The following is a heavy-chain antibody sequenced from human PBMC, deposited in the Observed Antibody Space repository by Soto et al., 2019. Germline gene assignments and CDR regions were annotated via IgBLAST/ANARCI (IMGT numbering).Heavy chain of an antibody. Sequence: SETLSLTCTVSGGSTSSYYWSWIRQPPGKGLEWIGYIYYSGSTNYNPSLKSRVTISVDTSKNQFSLKLSSVTAADTAVYYCARDTMVRGVMGDYYYYGMDVWGQGTTVTVSS. CDR1: GGSTSSYY. J-gene: IGHJ6*02. CDR3: ARDTMVRGVMGDYYYYGMDV. CDR2: IYYSGST. V-gene: IGHV4-59*01. D-gene: IGHD3-10*01.